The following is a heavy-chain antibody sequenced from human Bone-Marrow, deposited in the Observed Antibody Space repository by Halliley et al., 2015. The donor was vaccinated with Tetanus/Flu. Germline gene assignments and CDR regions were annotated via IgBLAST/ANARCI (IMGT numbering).Heavy chain of an antibody. Sequence: WIGYIYYSGNPYHNPSLESRVTISLDPSQKQFSLKLTSVTAADTAMYYCARAPYSSSSLDYFDYWGQGTLVTVSS. CDR3: ARAPYSSSSLDYFDY. CDR2: IYYSGNP. J-gene: IGHJ4*02. V-gene: IGHV4-31*02. D-gene: IGHD6-6*01.